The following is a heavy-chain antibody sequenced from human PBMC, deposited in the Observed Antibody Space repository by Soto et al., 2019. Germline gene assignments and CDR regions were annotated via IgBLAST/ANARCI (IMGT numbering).Heavy chain of an antibody. CDR1: GYTFLSYD. CDR3: ARVDSGWDYLDY. J-gene: IGHJ4*02. CDR2: ISPYNGNT. Sequence: QVQLVQSGTEVKKPGASVKVSCKASGYTFLSYDISWVRQAPGQGLEWMGWISPYNGNTNYALKLQGRVTMTTDTSTSTANMELRSLRSDDTAVYYCARVDSGWDYLDYRGQGTLVSVSS. D-gene: IGHD6-19*01. V-gene: IGHV1-18*01.